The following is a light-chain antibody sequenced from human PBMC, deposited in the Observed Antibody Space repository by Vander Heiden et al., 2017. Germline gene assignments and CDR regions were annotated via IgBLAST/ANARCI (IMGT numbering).Light chain of an antibody. CDR1: QSVSSRY. CDR3: QQYGSSPTWT. CDR2: GAS. Sequence: IVLTPSPGTLSLSPGERATLSCRASQSVSSRYLASYQQKPGQAPRLLIYGASSRAAGIPDRFSGSGCGTDFTLTISSREPEDFAVYYCQQYGSSPTWTFGQGTKVEIK. V-gene: IGKV3-20*01. J-gene: IGKJ1*01.